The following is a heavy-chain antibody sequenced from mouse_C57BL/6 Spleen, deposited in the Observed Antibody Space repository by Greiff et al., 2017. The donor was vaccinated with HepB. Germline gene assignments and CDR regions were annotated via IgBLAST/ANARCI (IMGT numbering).Heavy chain of an antibody. CDR2: IDPETGGT. D-gene: IGHD3-2*02. Sequence: VKLVESGAELVRPGASVTLSCKASGYTFTDYEMHWVKQTPVHGLEWIGAIDPETGGTAYNQKFKGKAILTADKSSSTAYMELRSLTSEDSAVYYCTRCSSGYGFDYWGQGTTLTVSS. CDR1: GYTFTDYE. CDR3: TRCSSGYGFDY. J-gene: IGHJ2*01. V-gene: IGHV1-15*01.